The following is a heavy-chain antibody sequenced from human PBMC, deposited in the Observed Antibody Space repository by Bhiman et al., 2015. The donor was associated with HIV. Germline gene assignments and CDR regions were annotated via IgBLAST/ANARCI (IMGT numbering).Heavy chain of an antibody. D-gene: IGHD6-13*01. Sequence: EVLLVESGGGLVKPGGSLRLSCAASGFTFSSYSMNWVRQAPGKGLEWVSSISSRSSYTYYADSVKGRFTISRDNSKNTLYLQMNSLRPEDTAVYYCAKADSVRAKVDSVPFTSSWINYFDYWGQGTLVTVSS. V-gene: IGHV3-21*01. J-gene: IGHJ4*02. CDR2: ISSRSSYT. CDR3: AKADSVRAKVDSVPFTSSWINYFDY. CDR1: GFTFSSYS.